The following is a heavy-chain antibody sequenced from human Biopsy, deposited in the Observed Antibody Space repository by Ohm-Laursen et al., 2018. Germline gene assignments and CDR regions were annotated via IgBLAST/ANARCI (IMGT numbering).Heavy chain of an antibody. J-gene: IGHJ5*02. CDR1: GGSISSYY. D-gene: IGHD3-10*01. V-gene: IGHV4-34*01. CDR3: ARGTNYYGSGRNRHWFDP. Sequence: SDTLSLTCFVSGGSISSYYRNWIRQPPGKGLEWIGEINDSGRTNYNPSLRSRVTFSVDTSKNQFSLKLSSVTAADTAVYYCARGTNYYGSGRNRHWFDPWGQGTQVTVSS. CDR2: INDSGRT.